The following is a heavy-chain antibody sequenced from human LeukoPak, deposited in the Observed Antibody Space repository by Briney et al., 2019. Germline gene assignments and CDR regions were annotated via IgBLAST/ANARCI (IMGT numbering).Heavy chain of an antibody. V-gene: IGHV1-69*05. CDR1: GGTFSSYA. CDR2: IIPIFGTA. CDR3: ARSGWYSFDAFDI. J-gene: IGHJ3*02. D-gene: IGHD6-19*01. Sequence: SVKVSCKASGGTFSSYAISWVRQAPGQGLEWMGRIIPIFGTANYAQKFQGRVTITTDESTSTAYMELSSLRSEDTAVYYCARSGWYSFDAFDIWGQGTMVTVSS.